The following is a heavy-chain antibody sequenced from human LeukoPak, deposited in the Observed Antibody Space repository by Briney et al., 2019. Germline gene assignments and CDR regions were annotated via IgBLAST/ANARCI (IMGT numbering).Heavy chain of an antibody. CDR1: GGSISSYY. J-gene: IGHJ6*02. CDR2: IYYSGST. D-gene: IGHD1-26*01. CDR3: ARSGGYYYYGMDV. V-gene: IGHV4-59*01. Sequence: PSETLSLTCTVSGGSISSYYWSWIRQPPGMGLEWIGYIYYSGSTNYNPSLKSRVTISVDTSKNQFSLKLSSVTAADTAVYYCARSGGYYYYGMDVWGQGTPVTVSS.